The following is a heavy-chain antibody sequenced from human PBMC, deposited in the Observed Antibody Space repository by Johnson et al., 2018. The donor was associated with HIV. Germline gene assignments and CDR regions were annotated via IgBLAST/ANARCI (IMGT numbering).Heavy chain of an antibody. J-gene: IGHJ3*02. CDR2: INSDGSST. D-gene: IGHD1/OR15-1a*01. CDR1: GFTFSSYW. Sequence: VQLVESGGGVVRPGGSLRLSCAASGFTFSSYWMHWVRQAPGKGLVWVSRINSDGSSTSYADSVKGRFTISRDNAKNTLYFQMNGLRAEDTAVYYCAKQNRGAFDIWGQGTMVTVSS. V-gene: IGHV3-74*02. CDR3: AKQNRGAFDI.